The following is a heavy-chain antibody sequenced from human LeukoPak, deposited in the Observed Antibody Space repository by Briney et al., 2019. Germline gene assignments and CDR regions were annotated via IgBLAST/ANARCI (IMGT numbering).Heavy chain of an antibody. CDR3: ARVGGSYTYYYYYYGMDV. D-gene: IGHD1-26*01. CDR2: MNPNSGNT. V-gene: IGHV1-8*01. CDR1: GYTFTSYD. Sequence: ASVKVSCKASGYTFTSYDINWVRQATGRGLEWMGWMNPNSGNTGYAQKFQGRVTMTRNTSISTAYMELSSLRSEDTAVYYCARVGGSYTYYYYYYGMDVWGQGTTVTVSS. J-gene: IGHJ6*02.